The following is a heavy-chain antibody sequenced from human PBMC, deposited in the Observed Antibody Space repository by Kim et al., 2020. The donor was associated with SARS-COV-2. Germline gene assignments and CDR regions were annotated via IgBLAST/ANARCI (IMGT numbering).Heavy chain of an antibody. D-gene: IGHD5-12*01. J-gene: IGHJ5*02. CDR3: AKELPPSDSGYDFFGWFDP. V-gene: IGHV3-9*01. Sequence: GGSLRLSCAASGFTFDDYAMHWVRQAPGKGLEWVSGISWNSGSIGYADSVKGRFTISRDNAKNSLYLQMNSLRAEDTALYYCAKELPPSDSGYDFFGWFDPWGQGTLVTVSS. CDR1: GFTFDDYA. CDR2: ISWNSGSI.